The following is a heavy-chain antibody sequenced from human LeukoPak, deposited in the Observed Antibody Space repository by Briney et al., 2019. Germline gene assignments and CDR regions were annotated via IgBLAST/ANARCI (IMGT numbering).Heavy chain of an antibody. J-gene: IGHJ3*02. D-gene: IGHD4-17*01. Sequence: SETLSLTCTVSGGSISSGDYYWSWIRQPPGKGLEWIGYIYYSGSTYYNPSLKGRVTISVDTSKNQFSLKLSSVTAADTAVYYCAREAMTTVTPNKAFDIWGQGTMVTVSS. CDR1: GGSISSGDYY. CDR3: AREAMTTVTPNKAFDI. CDR2: IYYSGST. V-gene: IGHV4-30-4*01.